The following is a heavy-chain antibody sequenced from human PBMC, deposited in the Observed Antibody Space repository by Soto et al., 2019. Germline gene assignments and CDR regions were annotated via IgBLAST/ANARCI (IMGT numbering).Heavy chain of an antibody. D-gene: IGHD5-18*01. CDR3: ARSGNSNGLVFDY. J-gene: IGHJ4*02. CDR2: IYYGGST. CDR1: GGSISTHY. V-gene: IGHV4-59*11. Sequence: SETLSLTCTVSGGSISTHYWSWIRQPPGQGLEWIGYIYYGGSTNRNPSLNSRVTFSVDTSKNQISLRLSSVTAADTAVYYCARSGNSNGLVFDYWGRGTLVTVSS.